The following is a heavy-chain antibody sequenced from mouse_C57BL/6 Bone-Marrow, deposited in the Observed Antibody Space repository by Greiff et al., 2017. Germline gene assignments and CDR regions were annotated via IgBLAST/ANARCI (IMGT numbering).Heavy chain of an antibody. CDR1: GFNIKDDY. CDR3: TYYCGSSGWYFDV. CDR2: IDPENGDT. J-gene: IGHJ1*03. V-gene: IGHV14-4*01. D-gene: IGHD1-1*01. Sequence: EVQGVESGAELVRPGASVKLSCTASGFNIKDDYMHWVKQRTEQGLEWIGWIDPENGDTEYASKFQGKATITADTSSNTAYLQLSSLTSADTAVYYCTYYCGSSGWYFDVWGTGTTVTVSS.